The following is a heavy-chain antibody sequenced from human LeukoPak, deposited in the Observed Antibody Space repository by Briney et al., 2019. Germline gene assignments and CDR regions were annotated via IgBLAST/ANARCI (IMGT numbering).Heavy chain of an antibody. CDR3: ATEGGSGSYYGDDAFDM. Sequence: TPGGSLRLSCDASGFSFTNTWMSWVRPAPGKVLEWVGRVKSKADDGTTDYAAPVQGRFTISRDDSKNTLSLQMNSLKTEDTAVYYCATEGGSGSYYGDDAFDMWGQGTMVTVSS. V-gene: IGHV3-15*01. D-gene: IGHD3-10*01. CDR1: GFSFTNTW. J-gene: IGHJ3*02. CDR2: VKSKADDGTT.